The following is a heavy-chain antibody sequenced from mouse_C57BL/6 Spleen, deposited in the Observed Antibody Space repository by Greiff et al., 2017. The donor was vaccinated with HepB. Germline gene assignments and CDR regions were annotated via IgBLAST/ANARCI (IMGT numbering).Heavy chain of an antibody. CDR2: INYDGSST. D-gene: IGHD2-5*01. V-gene: IGHV5-16*01. Sequence: VQLKESEGGLVQPGSSMKLSCTASGFTFSDYYMAWVRQVPEKGLEWVANINYDGSSTYYLDSLKSRFIISRDNAKNILYLQMSSLKSEDTATYYCARAYYSNPYAMDYWGQGTSVTVSS. CDR1: GFTFSDYY. J-gene: IGHJ4*01. CDR3: ARAYYSNPYAMDY.